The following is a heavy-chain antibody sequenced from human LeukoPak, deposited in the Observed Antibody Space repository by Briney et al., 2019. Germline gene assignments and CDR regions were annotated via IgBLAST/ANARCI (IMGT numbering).Heavy chain of an antibody. CDR1: GFTFSSYA. CDR2: MSGSGGST. D-gene: IGHD3-22*01. Sequence: GGSLRLSCAASGFTFSSYAMSLVRQAPGKGLEWVSAMSGSGGSTYYADSVKGRFTISRDNSKNTLYLQINSLRAEDTAVYYCAKGDYYDSSLSSFDYWGQGTLVTVSS. CDR3: AKGDYYDSSLSSFDY. V-gene: IGHV3-23*01. J-gene: IGHJ4*02.